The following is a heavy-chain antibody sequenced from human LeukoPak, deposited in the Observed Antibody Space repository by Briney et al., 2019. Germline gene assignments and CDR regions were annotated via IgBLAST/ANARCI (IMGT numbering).Heavy chain of an antibody. V-gene: IGHV3-30*04. Sequence: GGSLRLSCAASGFTFSSYAMHWVRQAPGKGLEWVAVVSYDGSNKYYADSMEGRFTISRDNSKNTLYLQMNSLRAEDTAVYYCARDRGDDFVWGSYRYAFDYWGQGTLVTVSS. CDR1: GFTFSSYA. J-gene: IGHJ4*02. CDR3: ARDRGDDFVWGSYRYAFDY. D-gene: IGHD3-16*02. CDR2: VSYDGSNK.